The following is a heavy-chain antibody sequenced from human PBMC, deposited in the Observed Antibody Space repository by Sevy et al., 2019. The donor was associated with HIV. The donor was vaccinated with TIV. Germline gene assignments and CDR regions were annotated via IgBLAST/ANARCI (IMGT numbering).Heavy chain of an antibody. Sequence: GGSLRLSCAASGFTFSSYAMSWVRQAPGKGLEWVSSISGSANYIYYADSVKGRFTISRDNAKNSLFLQMNSLRVEDTAVYYCARPYGSGSWEAFDIWGQGTMVTVSS. CDR1: GFTFSSYA. V-gene: IGHV3-21*06. D-gene: IGHD3-10*01. CDR2: ISGSANYI. J-gene: IGHJ3*02. CDR3: ARPYGSGSWEAFDI.